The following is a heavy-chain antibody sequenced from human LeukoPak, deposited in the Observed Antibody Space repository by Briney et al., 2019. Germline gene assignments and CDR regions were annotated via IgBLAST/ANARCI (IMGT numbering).Heavy chain of an antibody. CDR3: ARAGGYCSSTSCYNVYYYGMYV. Sequence: GRSLRLSCAASGFTFSSDGMHWVCQAPGKGLGWVAVIWYEGSNKYYADSVKVRFNISRDNSKNTLYLQINSLRAEDTAVYYCARAGGYCSSTSCYNVYYYGMYVWGQRTTVTVSS. CDR2: IWYEGSNK. CDR1: GFTFSSDG. J-gene: IGHJ6*02. V-gene: IGHV3-33*01. D-gene: IGHD2-2*02.